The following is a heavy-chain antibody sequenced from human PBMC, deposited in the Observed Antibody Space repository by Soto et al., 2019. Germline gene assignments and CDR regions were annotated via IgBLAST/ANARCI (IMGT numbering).Heavy chain of an antibody. CDR1: EFAFSSYS. CDR3: ARDFGVEMATFSDQ. D-gene: IGHD3-16*01. CDR2: ISSSSSTI. V-gene: IGHV3-48*02. Sequence: GGSLRLSCASSEFAFSSYSMNRVRQAPGKGLEWVSYISSSSSTIYYADSVKGRFTISRDNAKNSLYLQMNSLRDEETAVYYCARDFGVEMATFSDQWARGTLVTISA. J-gene: IGHJ4*02.